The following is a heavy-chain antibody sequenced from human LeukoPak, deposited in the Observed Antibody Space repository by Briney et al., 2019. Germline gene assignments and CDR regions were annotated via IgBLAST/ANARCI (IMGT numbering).Heavy chain of an antibody. D-gene: IGHD4-17*01. CDR3: ARRVVTVNTFDY. Sequence: NSSETLSLTCTVSSDSIYSSNYYWGWIRQPPGKGLEWIGSIYYSGSTYYDSSLKSRVTISVDTSKNQFSLKLSSVTAADTAVYYCARRVVTVNTFDYWGQGTLVTVSS. CDR1: SDSIYSSNYY. CDR2: IYYSGST. J-gene: IGHJ4*02. V-gene: IGHV4-39*01.